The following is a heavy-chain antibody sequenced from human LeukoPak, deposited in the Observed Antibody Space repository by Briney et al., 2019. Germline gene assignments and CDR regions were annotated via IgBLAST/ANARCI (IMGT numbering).Heavy chain of an antibody. Sequence: GGSLRLSCAASGFTFSNYWISWVRQAPGKGLEWVANINQDGSENNFVDSVRGRFTISRDNAKNSLYLQMNSLRAEDTAVYYCARDSGFLSFDYWGQGTQVTVSS. D-gene: IGHD1-26*01. CDR3: ARDSGFLSFDY. CDR2: INQDGSEN. CDR1: GFTFSNYW. J-gene: IGHJ4*02. V-gene: IGHV3-7*01.